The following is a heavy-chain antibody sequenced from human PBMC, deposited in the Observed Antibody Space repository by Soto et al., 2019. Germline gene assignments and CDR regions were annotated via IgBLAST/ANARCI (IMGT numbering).Heavy chain of an antibody. CDR1: GFTFSSYA. V-gene: IGHV3-30-3*01. CDR3: ARARLDTPALDY. D-gene: IGHD2-2*01. CDR2: ISYDGSNK. Sequence: QVQLVESGGGVVQPGRSLRLSCAASGFTFSSYAMHWVRQAPGKGLEWVAVISYDGSNKYYADSVKGRVTISRDNSKNTRYRQMNRLRAEDTAVYYCARARLDTPALDYWGQGTLVTVSS. J-gene: IGHJ4*02.